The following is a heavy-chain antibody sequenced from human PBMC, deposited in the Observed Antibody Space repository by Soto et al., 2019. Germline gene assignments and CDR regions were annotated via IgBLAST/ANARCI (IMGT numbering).Heavy chain of an antibody. Sequence: QVQLQQWGAGLLKPSETLSLTCAVYGGSFSGYYWSWIRQPPGKGLEWIGEINHSGSTNYNPSLKSRVTLSVDTSKNQFSLKLSSVTAADTAVYYCARGGYSGYIYWGQGTLVTVSS. D-gene: IGHD5-12*01. CDR2: INHSGST. CDR1: GGSFSGYY. CDR3: ARGGYSGYIY. J-gene: IGHJ4*02. V-gene: IGHV4-34*01.